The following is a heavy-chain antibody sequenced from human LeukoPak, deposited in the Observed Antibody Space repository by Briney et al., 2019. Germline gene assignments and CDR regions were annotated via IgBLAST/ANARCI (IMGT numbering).Heavy chain of an antibody. V-gene: IGHV3-21*01. Sequence: GGSLILSCAASGFTFSSYSMNWVRQAPGKVLEWVSSISSSSSYIYYADSVKGRFTISRDNAKNSLYLQMNSLRAEDTAVYYCARSALVEYNWFDPWGQGTLVTVSS. CDR3: ARSALVEYNWFDP. CDR1: GFTFSSYS. CDR2: ISSSSSYI. D-gene: IGHD6-13*01. J-gene: IGHJ5*02.